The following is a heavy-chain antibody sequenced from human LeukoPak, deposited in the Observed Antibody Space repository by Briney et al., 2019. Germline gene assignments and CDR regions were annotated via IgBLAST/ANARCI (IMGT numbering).Heavy chain of an antibody. J-gene: IGHJ4*02. CDR2: ISAYNGNT. CDR1: GYTFTSYG. Sequence: GASVKVSCKASGYTFTSYGISWVRQAPGQGLEWMGWISAYNGNTNYAQKLQGRVTMTTDTSTSTAYMELRSLRSEDTAVYYCARVPISRGYSSSWFQIDYWGQGTLVTVSS. D-gene: IGHD6-13*01. CDR3: ARVPISRGYSSSWFQIDY. V-gene: IGHV1-18*01.